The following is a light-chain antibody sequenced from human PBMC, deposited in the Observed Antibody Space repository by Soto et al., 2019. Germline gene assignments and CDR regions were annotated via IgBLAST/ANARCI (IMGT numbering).Light chain of an antibody. Sequence: DIQMTQSPSTLSASVGDRVTITCRASQSISSWLAWYQQKPGKAPKLLIYDASNLETGVPSRFSGSGSGTDFTFTISSLQPEDIATYYCQQYDNLHALTFGGGTKVDIK. CDR2: DAS. CDR1: QSISSW. V-gene: IGKV1-5*01. CDR3: QQYDNLHALT. J-gene: IGKJ4*01.